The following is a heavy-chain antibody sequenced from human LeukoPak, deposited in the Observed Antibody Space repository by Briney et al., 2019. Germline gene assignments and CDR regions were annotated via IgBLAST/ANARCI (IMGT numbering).Heavy chain of an antibody. CDR3: ARDTLNGPFVISLDY. V-gene: IGHV3-48*03. CDR1: GFSFASYG. Sequence: GGSLRLSCAASGFSFASYGMNWVRQAPGKGLEWVSHITSDGHVETYVDSVRGRFTMSRDNAKDLQFLQMNGLRAEDTAVYYCARDTLNGPFVISLDYWGQGALVTVSS. CDR2: ITSDGHVE. D-gene: IGHD3-9*01. J-gene: IGHJ4*02.